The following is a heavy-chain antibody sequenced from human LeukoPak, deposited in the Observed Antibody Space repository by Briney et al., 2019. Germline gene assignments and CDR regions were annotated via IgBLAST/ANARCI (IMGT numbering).Heavy chain of an antibody. CDR1: GFTFSRNS. CDR2: ISTSSSYI. V-gene: IGHV3-21*01. CDR3: ARGAEGIAATDSNFDY. Sequence: GGSLRLSCAASGFTFSRNSMNWVRQAPGKGLEWVPSISTSSSYIYYADSLKGRSTISRDNAKNSLYLQMNSLRAEDTAVYYCARGAEGIAATDSNFDYWGQGTLVTVSS. D-gene: IGHD6-13*01. J-gene: IGHJ4*02.